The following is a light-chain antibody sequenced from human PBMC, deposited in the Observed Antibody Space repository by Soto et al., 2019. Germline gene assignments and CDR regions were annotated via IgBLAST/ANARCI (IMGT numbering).Light chain of an antibody. CDR3: QQYDIWPPT. J-gene: IGKJ1*01. CDR2: GAS. V-gene: IGKV3-15*01. Sequence: EIVMTQSPAILSLSPGERGTLSFRASQSVSTNLAWFQQKPGQTPRLLFNGASTRATGIPARFTGSGSGTEFILTISSLQSEDFAVYYCQQYDIWPPTFGQGTKVDIK. CDR1: QSVSTN.